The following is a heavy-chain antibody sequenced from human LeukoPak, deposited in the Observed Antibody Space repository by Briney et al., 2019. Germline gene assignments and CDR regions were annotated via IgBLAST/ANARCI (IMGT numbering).Heavy chain of an antibody. V-gene: IGHV3-30*04. CDR2: VWFDGTNK. CDR3: ARDHVIKQAPPGY. J-gene: IGHJ4*02. Sequence: GGSLRLSCAASGFTFSSYAMHWVRQAPGKGLEWVAVVWFDGTNKYYADSVKGRFTISRDNSKNTVYLQMNSLRAEDTAVYYCARDHVIKQAPPGYWGQGTLVTVSS. CDR1: GFTFSSYA. D-gene: IGHD3-10*01.